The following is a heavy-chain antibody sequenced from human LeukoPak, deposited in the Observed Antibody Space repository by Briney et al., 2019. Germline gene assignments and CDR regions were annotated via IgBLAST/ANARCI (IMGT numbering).Heavy chain of an antibody. Sequence: PSETLSLTCTVSGGSISSSSYYWGWIRQPPGKGLDWIGMIYYSGSTYYNASLQSRVSISVDTSKNQFSLTLSSVTAADTAVYYCARRPYNGGFFDYWGQGTLVTVSS. J-gene: IGHJ4*02. CDR1: GGSISSSSYY. D-gene: IGHD6-25*01. CDR2: IYYSGST. CDR3: ARRPYNGGFFDY. V-gene: IGHV4-39*01.